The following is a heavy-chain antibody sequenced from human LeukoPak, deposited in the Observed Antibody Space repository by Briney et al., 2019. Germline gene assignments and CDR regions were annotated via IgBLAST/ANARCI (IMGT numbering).Heavy chain of an antibody. CDR3: AKARVITVPDGCDY. CDR1: GFTFSSYG. D-gene: IGHD2/OR15-2a*01. V-gene: IGHV3-30*02. Sequence: GGSLRLSCAASGFTFSSYGMHWVRQAPGKGLEWVAFIRYDGSNKYCADSVKGRFTISRDSSKNTLYLQMNSLRAEDTAVYYCAKARVITVPDGCDYWGQGTLVTVSS. J-gene: IGHJ4*02. CDR2: IRYDGSNK.